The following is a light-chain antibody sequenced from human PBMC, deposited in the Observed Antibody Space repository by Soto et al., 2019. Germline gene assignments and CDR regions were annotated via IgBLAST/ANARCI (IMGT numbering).Light chain of an antibody. J-gene: IGLJ2*01. CDR2: EVS. CDR3: WSYAGNTIFV. V-gene: IGLV2-14*01. Sequence: QSALTQPASVSGSPGQSITISCTGATSDIGAYNYVSWYQQHPGKAPKLLISEVSNRPSGVSDRFSGSKSGNTASLTISGLQADDEADYYCWSYAGNTIFVFGGGTKVTVL. CDR1: TSDIGAYNY.